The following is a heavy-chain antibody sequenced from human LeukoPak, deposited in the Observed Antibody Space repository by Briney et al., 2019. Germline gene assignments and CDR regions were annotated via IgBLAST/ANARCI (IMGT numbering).Heavy chain of an antibody. CDR3: ARLLEDTAMVIEFDY. CDR1: GGSIRGYY. CDR2: IYSSGST. Sequence: SETLSLTCNVSGGSIRGYYWSWIRQPPGKGLEWIGYIYSSGSTNYNPSLKSRVTMSVDTSKNQFSLKLSSVTAADTAVYYCARLLEDTAMVIEFDYWGQGTLVTVSS. D-gene: IGHD5-18*01. J-gene: IGHJ4*02. V-gene: IGHV4-59*12.